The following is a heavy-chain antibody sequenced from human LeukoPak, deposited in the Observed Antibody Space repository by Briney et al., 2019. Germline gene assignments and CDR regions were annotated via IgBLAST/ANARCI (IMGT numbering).Heavy chain of an antibody. CDR3: ASGSYGQFDY. J-gene: IGHJ4*02. Sequence: RGSLRLSCAGTGFTFSSYSMNWVRQAPGKGLEWVSYISSGSTTIYYADSVKGRFTISRDNAKNSLYLQMSGLRDEDTAVYYCASGSYGQFDYWGQRTLVTVSS. CDR2: ISSGSTTI. V-gene: IGHV3-48*02. D-gene: IGHD5-18*01. CDR1: GFTFSSYS.